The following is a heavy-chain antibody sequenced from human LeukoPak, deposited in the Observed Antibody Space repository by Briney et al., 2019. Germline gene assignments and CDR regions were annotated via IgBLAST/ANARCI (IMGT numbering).Heavy chain of an antibody. J-gene: IGHJ3*02. CDR1: GGSMINSGSY. CDR2: VYYSGST. CDR3: AREERDHDTLDI. V-gene: IGHV4-39*02. Sequence: PSETLSLICTVSGGSMINSGSYWAWIRQPPGQGLEWIASVYYSGSTFYNPSLKSRVAISVDTSKRQFSLQLSSVTAADRAVYYCAREERDHDTLDIWGPGAMVTVSS. D-gene: IGHD6-25*01.